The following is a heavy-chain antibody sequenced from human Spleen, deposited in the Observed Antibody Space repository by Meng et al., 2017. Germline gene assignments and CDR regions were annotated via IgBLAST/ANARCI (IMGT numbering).Heavy chain of an antibody. V-gene: IGHV1-69*02. Sequence: VQRVMSGGRVKKSGSTVKGVCKYFERTFSSYTISWVRQAPGKGIECMGRIIPILGIANYAQKFQGRVTITADKSTSTDYMELSSLRSEDTAVYYCARTSPGWFEPWGQGTLVTVSS. CDR1: ERTFSSYT. CDR3: ARTSPGWFEP. J-gene: IGHJ5*02. CDR2: IIPILGIA.